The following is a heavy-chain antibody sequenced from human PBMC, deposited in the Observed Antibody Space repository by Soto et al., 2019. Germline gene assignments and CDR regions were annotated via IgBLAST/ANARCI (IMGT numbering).Heavy chain of an antibody. V-gene: IGHV1-18*01. J-gene: IGHJ4*02. CDR1: GYTFTDYG. Sequence: QVQLVQSGAEVKKPGASVKVSCKASGYTFTDYGVSWVRQAPGQGLEWMGWINTYNGKTNYAPKVQARVTMTTDTSTTTAYMELRSLKSDDTAVYFCARDQYAVGGDFWCQGTLVTVSS. CDR3: ARDQYAVGGDF. CDR2: INTYNGKT. D-gene: IGHD1-26*01.